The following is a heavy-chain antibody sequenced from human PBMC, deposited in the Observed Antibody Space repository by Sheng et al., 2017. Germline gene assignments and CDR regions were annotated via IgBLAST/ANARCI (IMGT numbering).Heavy chain of an antibody. D-gene: IGHD4-17*01. V-gene: IGHV1-69*13. CDR2: IIPIFGTA. CDR3: ALKPRDYGDSRLYFQH. CDR1: GGTFSSYA. Sequence: QVQLVQSGAEVKKPGSSVKVSCKASGGTFSSYAISWVRQAPGQGLEWMGGIIPIFGTANYAQKFQGRVTITADESTSTAYMELSSLRSEDTAVYYCALKPRDYGDSRLYFQHWGQGTLVTVSS. J-gene: IGHJ1*01.